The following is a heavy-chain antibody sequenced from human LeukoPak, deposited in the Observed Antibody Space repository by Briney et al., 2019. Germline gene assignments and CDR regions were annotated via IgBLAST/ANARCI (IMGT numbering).Heavy chain of an antibody. D-gene: IGHD3-10*01. CDR3: ARDRITMVRGVRGPYWYFDL. CDR2: IKQDGSEK. CDR1: GFTFSRFW. V-gene: IGHV3-7*03. J-gene: IGHJ2*01. Sequence: GGSLRLSCATSGFTFSRFWMSWVRQAPGKGLEWVANIKQDGSEKNYVGSVRGRFTISRDNAKNSLYLQMNSLRAEDTAVYYCARDRITMVRGVRGPYWYFDLWGRGTLVTVSS.